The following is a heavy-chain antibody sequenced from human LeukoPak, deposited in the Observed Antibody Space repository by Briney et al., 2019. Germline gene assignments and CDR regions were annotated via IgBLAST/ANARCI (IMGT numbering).Heavy chain of an antibody. V-gene: IGHV3-53*01. Sequence: PGGSLSLSCAASGFTVSSNYMSWVRQAPGKGLEWVSVIYSGGSTYYADSVKGRFTISRDNSKNTLYLQMNSLRAEDTAVYYCARAHSSSWQNYYYGMDVRGQGTTVTVSS. CDR3: ARAHSSSWQNYYYGMDV. CDR2: IYSGGST. D-gene: IGHD6-13*01. J-gene: IGHJ6*02. CDR1: GFTVSSNY.